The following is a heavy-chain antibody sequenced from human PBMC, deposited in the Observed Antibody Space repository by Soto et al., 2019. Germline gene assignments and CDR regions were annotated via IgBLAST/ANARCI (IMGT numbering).Heavy chain of an antibody. CDR1: GGSISSSNW. CDR3: ARRWGEGRVDY. Sequence: PSETLSLTCAVSGGSISSSNWWSWVRQPPGKGLEWIGEIYHSGNTNYNPSLKSRVTMAVDKSRNQSSLKLSSVTAADTAVYYCARRWGEGRVDYWGQGTLVTVSS. V-gene: IGHV4-4*02. D-gene: IGHD3-10*01. J-gene: IGHJ4*02. CDR2: IYHSGNT.